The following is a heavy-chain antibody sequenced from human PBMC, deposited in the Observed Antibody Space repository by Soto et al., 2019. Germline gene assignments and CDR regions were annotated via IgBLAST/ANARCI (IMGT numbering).Heavy chain of an antibody. CDR3: AREIMPLTNDWYFDL. J-gene: IGHJ2*01. D-gene: IGHD2-8*01. CDR2: IFDSGST. CDR1: DGSISGGRHS. V-gene: IGHV4-30-4*01. Sequence: SETLSLTCTVSDGSISGGRHSWCRIRQPPGKGLEWIGYIFDSGSTYYNPSLRSRLSMSVDTSKNQFSLRLTSVTAADTAVYYCAREIMPLTNDWYFDLWGRGTLVTVSS.